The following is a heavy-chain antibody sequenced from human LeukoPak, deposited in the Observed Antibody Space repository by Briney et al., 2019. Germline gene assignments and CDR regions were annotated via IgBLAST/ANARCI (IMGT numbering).Heavy chain of an antibody. J-gene: IGHJ4*02. CDR3: ARGVEQLAANTLAY. V-gene: IGHV3-53*01. D-gene: IGHD1/OR15-1a*01. CDR2: LYSDGNT. CDR1: GFTVFNND. Sequence: GGSLRLSCAGSGFTVFNNDMTWVRQAPGKGLEGVSVLYSDGNTKYTDSVQGRFTISRENSKHTLYLEMKSLGPDDTAVYYCARGVEQLAANTLAYWGQGTLVTVSS.